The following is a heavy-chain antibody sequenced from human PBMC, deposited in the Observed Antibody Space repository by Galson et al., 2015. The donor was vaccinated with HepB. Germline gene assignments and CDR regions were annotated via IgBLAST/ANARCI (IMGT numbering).Heavy chain of an antibody. CDR2: ISAYNGNT. CDR1: GYTFTSYG. CDR3: GGPSRYCSSTSCRGHWGRMDV. V-gene: IGHV1-18*04. D-gene: IGHD2-2*01. Sequence: SVKVSCKASGYTFTSYGISWVRQAPGQGLEWMGWISAYNGNTNYAQKLQGRVTMTTDTSTSTAYMELRSLRSDDTAVYYCGGPSRYCSSTSCRGHWGRMDVWGQGTTVTVSS. J-gene: IGHJ6*02.